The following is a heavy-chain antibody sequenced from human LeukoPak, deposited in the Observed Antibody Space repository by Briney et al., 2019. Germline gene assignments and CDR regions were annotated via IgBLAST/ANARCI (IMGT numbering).Heavy chain of an antibody. Sequence: ASVKVSCKASGYTFTGYYMHWVRQAPGQGLEWMGWINPNSGGTNYAQKFQGRVTMTRDTSISTAYMELSRLRSDDTAVYYCAREDYDDSGMDVWGKGTTVTVSS. V-gene: IGHV1-2*02. CDR2: INPNSGGT. CDR3: AREDYDDSGMDV. CDR1: GYTFTGYY. J-gene: IGHJ6*04. D-gene: IGHD3-22*01.